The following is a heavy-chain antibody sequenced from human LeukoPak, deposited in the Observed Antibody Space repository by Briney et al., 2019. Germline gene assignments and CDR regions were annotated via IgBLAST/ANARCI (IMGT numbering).Heavy chain of an antibody. V-gene: IGHV1-8*02. CDR3: TRGASVGPDY. CDR2: MNPNSGNT. CDR1: GYTFTGYY. J-gene: IGHJ4*02. Sequence: ASVKVSCKASGYTFTGYYMHWVRQAPGQGLEWMGWMNPNSGNTGYAQKFQGRVTMTRNTSISTAYMELSSLRSEDTAVYFCTRGASVGPDYWGQGTLVTVSS. D-gene: IGHD1-26*01.